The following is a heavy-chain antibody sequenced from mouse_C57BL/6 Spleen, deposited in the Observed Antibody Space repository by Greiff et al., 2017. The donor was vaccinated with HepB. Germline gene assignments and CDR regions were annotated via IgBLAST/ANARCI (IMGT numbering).Heavy chain of an antibody. Sequence: VQLQQSGAELVKPGASVKLSCKASGYTFTSYWMHWVKQRPGQGLEWIGMIHPNIGSTNYNEKFKSKATLTVDKSSSTAYMQLLSLTSEDSAVYYGARSCDYGSSYAMDYWGQGTSVTVSS. CDR2: IHPNIGST. J-gene: IGHJ4*01. CDR3: ARSCDYGSSYAMDY. V-gene: IGHV1-64*01. CDR1: GYTFTSYW. D-gene: IGHD1-1*01.